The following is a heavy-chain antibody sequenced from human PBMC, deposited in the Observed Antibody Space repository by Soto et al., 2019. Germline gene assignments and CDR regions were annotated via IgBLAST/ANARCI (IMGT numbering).Heavy chain of an antibody. CDR1: GYTFTSYG. D-gene: IGHD5-12*01. Sequence: QVHLVQSGAEVKKPGASVKVSCKASGYTFTSYGIAWMRQAPGQGLEWMGWISAYNGNTDYAQKVHGRVTMTSDTSTGTAYMELGSLRSDDTAVYYCARAVVTIPLWFPDYWGQGTLVTVSS. CDR2: ISAYNGNT. CDR3: ARAVVTIPLWFPDY. V-gene: IGHV1-18*01. J-gene: IGHJ4*02.